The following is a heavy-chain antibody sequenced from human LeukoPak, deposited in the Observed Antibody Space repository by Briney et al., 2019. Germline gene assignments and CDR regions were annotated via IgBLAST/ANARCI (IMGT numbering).Heavy chain of an antibody. CDR3: TTYYDSGPSKD. CDR2: INKNGGDQ. D-gene: IGHD3-22*01. CDR1: GFTFSTYW. V-gene: IGHV3-7*05. J-gene: IGHJ4*02. Sequence: GGSLRLSCAASGFTFSTYWMTWVRQAPGKGLEWVANINKNGGDQYYGDSVKGRFTISRDNTKNSLYLQMNSLRAEDTAMYYCTTYYDSGPSKDWGQGTLVAVSS.